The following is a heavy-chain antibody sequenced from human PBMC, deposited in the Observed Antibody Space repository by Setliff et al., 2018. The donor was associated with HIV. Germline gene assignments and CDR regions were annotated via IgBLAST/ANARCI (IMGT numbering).Heavy chain of an antibody. Sequence: PSETLSLTCTVSGGSISSSSYYWGWIRQPPGKGLEWIGSIYYSGATYYNPSLKSRVTLSVDTSNNQFSLKLSSVTAADTAVYYCARHLRWGLPYYFDYWGQGTLVTVSS. CDR3: ARHLRWGLPYYFDY. J-gene: IGHJ4*02. CDR1: GGSISSSSYY. D-gene: IGHD2-21*02. CDR2: IYYSGAT. V-gene: IGHV4-39*01.